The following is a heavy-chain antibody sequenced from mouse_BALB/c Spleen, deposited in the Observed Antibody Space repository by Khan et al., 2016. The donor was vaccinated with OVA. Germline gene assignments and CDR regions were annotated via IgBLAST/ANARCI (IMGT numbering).Heavy chain of an antibody. Sequence: QVQLQQSGAELAKPGASVKMSCKASGYTFTSYWMHWIKQRPGQGLEWIGYINPTSGYTDYNQKFKTKAPLTADQSSSTAYMQLSSLTYDDSAVYYCARDRIDYWGQGTALTVSS. V-gene: IGHV1-7*01. CDR2: INPTSGYT. CDR1: GYTFTSYW. J-gene: IGHJ2*01. CDR3: ARDRIDY.